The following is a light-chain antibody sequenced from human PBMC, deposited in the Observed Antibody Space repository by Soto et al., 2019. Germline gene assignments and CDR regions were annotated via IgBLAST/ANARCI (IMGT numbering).Light chain of an antibody. CDR2: AAS. J-gene: IGKJ1*01. CDR1: QSISRY. V-gene: IGKV1-39*01. CDR3: HQRQSWPRT. Sequence: DIQMTQSPSSLSASVGDRVTITCRASQSISRYLNWYQQKPGKAPKLLIYAASSLLGGVPSRFSGSGSGTDFTLTISSLEPEDFAVYYCHQRQSWPRTFGQGTKVDIK.